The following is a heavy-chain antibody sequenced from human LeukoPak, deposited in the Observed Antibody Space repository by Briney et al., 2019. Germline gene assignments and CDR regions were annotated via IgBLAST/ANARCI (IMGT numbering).Heavy chain of an antibody. Sequence: PGRSLRLSCAASGFTFSSYGMHWVRQAPGKGLEWVAVISYDGSNKYYADSVKGRFTISGDNSKNTLYLQMNSLRAEDTAVYYCARGGLLWFGELSGNAFDIWGQGTMVTVSS. CDR2: ISYDGSNK. CDR1: GFTFSSYG. V-gene: IGHV3-30*03. CDR3: ARGGLLWFGELSGNAFDI. D-gene: IGHD3-10*01. J-gene: IGHJ3*02.